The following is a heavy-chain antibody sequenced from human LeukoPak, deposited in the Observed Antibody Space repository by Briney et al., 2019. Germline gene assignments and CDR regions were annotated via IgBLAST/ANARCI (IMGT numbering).Heavy chain of an antibody. CDR2: ITGDSAYI. Sequence: GGSLRLSCAASGFTFSTYAMNWVRQAPGEGLKWVSCITGDSAYIYYADSVKGRSTISRDNAKNSLYLQMNSLRAEDTAVYYCARYGVSSSTSYIDFWGQGTLVTVSS. CDR3: ARYGVSSSTSYIDF. J-gene: IGHJ4*02. CDR1: GFTFSTYA. V-gene: IGHV3-21*01. D-gene: IGHD2-2*01.